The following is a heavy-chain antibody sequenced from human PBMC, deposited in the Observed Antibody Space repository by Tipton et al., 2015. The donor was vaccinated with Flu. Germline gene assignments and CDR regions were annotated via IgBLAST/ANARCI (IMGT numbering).Heavy chain of an antibody. V-gene: IGHV4-34*01. CDR3: ARVRWFGEYPYYYYGMDV. CDR2: INHSGST. CDR1: GGSFSGYY. J-gene: IGHJ6*02. D-gene: IGHD3-10*01. Sequence: TLSLTCAVYGGSFSGYYWSWIRQPPGKGLEWIGEINHSGSTNYNPSLKSRVTISVDTSKNQFSLKLSSVTAADTAVYYCARVRWFGEYPYYYYGMDVWGQGTTVTVSS.